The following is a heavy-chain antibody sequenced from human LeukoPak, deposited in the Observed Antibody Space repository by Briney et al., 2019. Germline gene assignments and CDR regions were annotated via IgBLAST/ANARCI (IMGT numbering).Heavy chain of an antibody. CDR1: GFTFSSYW. V-gene: IGHV3-7*01. J-gene: IGHJ4*02. D-gene: IGHD6-13*01. Sequence: PGGSLRLSCAASGFTFSSYWMSWARQAPGKGLEWVANIKQDGSEKYYVDSVKGRFTISRDNAKNLLYLQMNSLRAEDTAVYYCARLRPLYSSSWYYFDYWGQGTLVTVSS. CDR3: ARLRPLYSSSWYYFDY. CDR2: IKQDGSEK.